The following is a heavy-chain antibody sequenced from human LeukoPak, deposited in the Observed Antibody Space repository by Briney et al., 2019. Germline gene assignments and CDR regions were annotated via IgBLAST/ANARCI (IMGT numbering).Heavy chain of an antibody. V-gene: IGHV3-23*01. CDR1: GFTFSSYE. CDR3: ARDSRWIQFDY. Sequence: GGSLRLSCAASGFTFSSYEMNWVRQAPGKGLEWVSGIVPSGGTTYYADSVKGRFTVSRDNSKNTLYLQMNSLRADDTAVYYCARDSRWIQFDYWGQGTLVTVSS. J-gene: IGHJ4*02. D-gene: IGHD5-18*01. CDR2: IVPSGGTT.